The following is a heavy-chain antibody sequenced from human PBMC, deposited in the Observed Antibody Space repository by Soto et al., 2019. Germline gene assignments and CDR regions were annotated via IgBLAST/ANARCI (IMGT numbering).Heavy chain of an antibody. J-gene: IGHJ6*02. Sequence: SETLSLTCTVSGGSISSGDYYWSWIRQPPGKGLEWIGYIYYSGSTYYNPSLKSRVTISVDTSKNQFSLKLSSVTAADTAVYYCARDRFRNGGYCSGGSCYPAYGMDVWGQGTTVTVSS. D-gene: IGHD2-15*01. CDR3: ARDRFRNGGYCSGGSCYPAYGMDV. V-gene: IGHV4-30-4*01. CDR1: GGSISSGDYY. CDR2: IYYSGST.